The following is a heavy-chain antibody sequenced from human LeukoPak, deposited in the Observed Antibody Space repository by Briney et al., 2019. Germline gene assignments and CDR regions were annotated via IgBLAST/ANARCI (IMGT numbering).Heavy chain of an antibody. CDR3: ARPHNNWRWYFDL. J-gene: IGHJ2*01. CDR1: GFTFSSSW. V-gene: IGHV3-7*03. Sequence: GGSLRLSCAASGFTFSSSWMNWVRQSPGEGLEWVANIKEDGTEKYYVDSVKGRFTIFRDNAKNSLYLQMNSLRAEDTAVYYCARPHNNWRWYFDLWGRGTLVTVSS. CDR2: IKEDGTEK. D-gene: IGHD3-3*01.